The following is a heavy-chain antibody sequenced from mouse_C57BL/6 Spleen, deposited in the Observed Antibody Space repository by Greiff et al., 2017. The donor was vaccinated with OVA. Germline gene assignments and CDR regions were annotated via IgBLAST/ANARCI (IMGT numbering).Heavy chain of an antibody. Sequence: EVNVVESVAELVRPGASVKLSCTASGFNIKNTYMHWVKQRPEQGLEWIGMIDPANGNTKYAPKFQGKATITADTSSNTAYLQLNSLTSEDTAIYYCAKGSLEAWFAYWGQGTLVTVSA. CDR1: GFNIKNTY. V-gene: IGHV14-3*01. J-gene: IGHJ3*01. CDR3: AKGSLEAWFAY. CDR2: IDPANGNT.